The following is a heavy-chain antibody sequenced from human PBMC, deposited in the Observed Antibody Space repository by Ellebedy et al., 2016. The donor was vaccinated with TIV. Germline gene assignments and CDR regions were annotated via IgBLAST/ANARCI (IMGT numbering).Heavy chain of an antibody. CDR2: ISGFGGDT. J-gene: IGHJ3*02. CDR3: AKSHDSSGYHYVGAFDI. V-gene: IGHV3-23*01. CDR1: GFTFSTYA. Sequence: GESLKISCAASGFTFSTYAMSWVRQTPGKGLEWVSVISGFGGDTSYTDSVKGRFTISRDNAKNTLYLQRHSLRAEDTACYYCAKSHDSSGYHYVGAFDIWGLGTMVTASS. D-gene: IGHD3-22*01.